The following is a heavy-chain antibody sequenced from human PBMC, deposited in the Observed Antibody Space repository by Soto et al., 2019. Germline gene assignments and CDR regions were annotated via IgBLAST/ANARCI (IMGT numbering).Heavy chain of an antibody. CDR1: GYTFTSYA. Sequence: ASVKVSCKASGYTFTSYAMHWVRQAPGQRLEWMGWINAGNGNTKYSQKFQGRVTITRDTSASTAYMELSSLRSEDTAVYYCARDRYYYDSSGYRYYFDYWGQGTLVTVS. CDR2: INAGNGNT. CDR3: ARDRYYYDSSGYRYYFDY. J-gene: IGHJ4*02. V-gene: IGHV1-3*01. D-gene: IGHD3-22*01.